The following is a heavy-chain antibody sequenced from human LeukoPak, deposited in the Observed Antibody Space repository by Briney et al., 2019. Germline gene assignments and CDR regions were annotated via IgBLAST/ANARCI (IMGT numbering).Heavy chain of an antibody. CDR3: ARDYDYFSGHNLDAYDI. CDR2: IKEDGSAK. D-gene: IGHD2-15*01. J-gene: IGHJ3*02. Sequence: AGGPLRLSCAASGLSFSSYWMTWVRQAPGKGLEWVANIKEDGSAKSYVDSVKGRFTISRDNAKNSLYLQMNSLRVEDTAVYYCARDYDYFSGHNLDAYDIWGQGTTVIVSS. V-gene: IGHV3-7*01. CDR1: GLSFSSYW.